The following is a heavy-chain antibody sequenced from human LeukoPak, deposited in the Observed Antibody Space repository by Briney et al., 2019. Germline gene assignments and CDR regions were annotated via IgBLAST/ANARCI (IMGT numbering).Heavy chain of an antibody. D-gene: IGHD4-17*01. CDR1: GFTFSSYA. V-gene: IGHV3-23*01. CDR2: ISGSGGST. Sequence: SGGSLRLSCAASGFTFSSYAMSWVRQAPGKGLEWVSAISGSGGSTYYADSVKGRFTISRDNSKNTLYLQMNSLRAEDTAVYYCATSTVTMEGNWYYGMDVWGQGTTVTVCS. J-gene: IGHJ6*02. CDR3: ATSTVTMEGNWYYGMDV.